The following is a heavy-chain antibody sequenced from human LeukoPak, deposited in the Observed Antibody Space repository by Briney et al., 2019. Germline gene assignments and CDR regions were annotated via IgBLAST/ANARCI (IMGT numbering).Heavy chain of an antibody. V-gene: IGHV3-21*01. J-gene: IGHJ3*02. D-gene: IGHD1-26*01. Sequence: PGGSLRLSCAASGFTFSSYSMNWVRQAPGKGLEWVSSISSSRSYIYYADSVKGRFTISRDNAKNSLYLQMNSLRAEDTAVYYCARGSYSGSVDDAFDTWGQGTMVTVSS. CDR1: GFTFSSYS. CDR2: ISSSRSYI. CDR3: ARGSYSGSVDDAFDT.